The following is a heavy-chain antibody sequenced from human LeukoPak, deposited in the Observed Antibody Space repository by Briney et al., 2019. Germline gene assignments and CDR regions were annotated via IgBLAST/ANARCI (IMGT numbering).Heavy chain of an antibody. J-gene: IGHJ4*02. CDR1: GFTFSSYA. D-gene: IGHD3-3*01. Sequence: GRSLRLPCAASGFTFSSYAMHWVRQAPGKGLEWVAVISYDGSNKYYADSVKGRFTISRDNSKNTLYLQMNSLRAEDTAVYYCARELTIFGVVMRGFDYWGQGTLVTVSS. CDR2: ISYDGSNK. V-gene: IGHV3-30-3*01. CDR3: ARELTIFGVVMRGFDY.